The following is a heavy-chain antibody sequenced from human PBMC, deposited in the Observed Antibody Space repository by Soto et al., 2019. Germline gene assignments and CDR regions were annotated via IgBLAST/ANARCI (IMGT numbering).Heavy chain of an antibody. CDR3: ARAIAVAGTVAYYY. CDR2: IYYSGST. CDR1: GGSISSYY. V-gene: IGHV4-59*01. D-gene: IGHD6-19*01. J-gene: IGHJ4*02. Sequence: QVQLQESGPGLVKPSETLSLTCTVSGGSISSYYWSWIRQPPGKGLEWIGYIYYSGSTNYNPSLKSRVTISEDTTKHQFDLKLSCVTAADTAVYYCARAIAVAGTVAYYYWGQGTLVTVSS.